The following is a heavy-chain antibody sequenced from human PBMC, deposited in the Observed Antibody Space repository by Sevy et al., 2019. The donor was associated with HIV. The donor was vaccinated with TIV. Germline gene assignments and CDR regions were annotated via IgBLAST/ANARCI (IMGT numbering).Heavy chain of an antibody. CDR3: AREAQVVGVDLDF. CDR2: ISSTSSYI. Sequence: GESLKISCAASGFTFSSHSMNWVRQAPGKGLEWVASISSTSSYIYHADSVKGQFTVSRDNAKNSLFLQMNNLRVDDTAVYYCAREAQVVGVDLDFWGQGTLVTVSS. V-gene: IGHV3-21*01. CDR1: GFTFSSHS. J-gene: IGHJ4*02. D-gene: IGHD1-26*01.